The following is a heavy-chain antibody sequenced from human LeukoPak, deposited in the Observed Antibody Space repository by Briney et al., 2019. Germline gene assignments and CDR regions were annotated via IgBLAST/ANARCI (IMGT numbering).Heavy chain of an antibody. CDR1: GFIFSDYS. J-gene: IGHJ3*01. V-gene: IGHV3-21*06. CDR2: ISSSSAYI. Sequence: PGGSLRLSCVASGFIFSDYSMDWVRQAPGKGLEWVSSISSSSAYIFYSDSVKGRFTISRDNAQSSLYLQMNSLRAGDTAVYYCARQAVARPFDLWSQGTMVAVSS. CDR3: ARQAVARPFDL.